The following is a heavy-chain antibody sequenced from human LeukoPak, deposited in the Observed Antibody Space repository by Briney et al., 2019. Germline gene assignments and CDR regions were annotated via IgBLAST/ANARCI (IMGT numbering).Heavy chain of an antibody. CDR3: ARDQSLGMGTIDY. V-gene: IGHV4-31*03. CDR1: GGSISSGGYY. J-gene: IGHJ4*02. D-gene: IGHD3-16*01. Sequence: SETLSLTCTVSGGSISSGGYYWSWIRQHPGKGLEWIGYIYYSGSTYYNPSLKSRVTISVDTSKNQFSLKLSSVTAADTAVYYCARDQSLGMGTIDYWGQGTLVTVSS. CDR2: IYYSGST.